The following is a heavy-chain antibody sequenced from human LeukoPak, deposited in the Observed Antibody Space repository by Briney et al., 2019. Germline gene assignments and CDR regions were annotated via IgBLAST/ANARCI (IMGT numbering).Heavy chain of an antibody. CDR2: INHSGST. Sequence: SETLSLTCAVHGGSFSGYYWSWVRQPPGKGLEWIREINHSGSTNYNPSLKSRVTISVDTSKNQFSLKLSSVTAADTAVYYCARGPGVDIVATIPSDYWGQGTLVTVSS. D-gene: IGHD5-12*01. J-gene: IGHJ4*02. CDR1: GGSFSGYY. CDR3: ARGPGVDIVATIPSDY. V-gene: IGHV4-34*01.